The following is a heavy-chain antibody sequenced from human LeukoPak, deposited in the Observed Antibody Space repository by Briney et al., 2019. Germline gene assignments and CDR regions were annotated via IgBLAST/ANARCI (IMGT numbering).Heavy chain of an antibody. CDR1: GYTFTTYG. CDR3: STQWLSAFDI. Sequence: ASVKVSCKASGYTFTTYGISWVRQAPGQGLEWMGWSSPYNGNTNYAQKLQGRVTMTTDTSTSTAYMELRSLRSDDTAVYYCSTQWLSAFDIWGQGTMVTVSS. J-gene: IGHJ3*02. V-gene: IGHV1-18*01. D-gene: IGHD6-19*01. CDR2: SSPYNGNT.